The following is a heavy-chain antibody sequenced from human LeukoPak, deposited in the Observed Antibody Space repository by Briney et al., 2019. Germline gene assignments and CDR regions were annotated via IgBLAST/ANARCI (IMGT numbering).Heavy chain of an antibody. CDR1: GYTFTIHS. CDR3: ARGASYKYSSGWYFFDY. CDR2: INTNTGNP. D-gene: IGHD6-19*01. Sequence: GASVKVSCKASGYTFTIHSMNWVRQAPGQGLEWMGWINTNTGNPTYAQGFTGRFVFSLDTSVSTAYLQISSLKAEDIAVYYCARGASYKYSSGWYFFDYWGQGTLVTVSS. V-gene: IGHV7-4-1*02. J-gene: IGHJ4*02.